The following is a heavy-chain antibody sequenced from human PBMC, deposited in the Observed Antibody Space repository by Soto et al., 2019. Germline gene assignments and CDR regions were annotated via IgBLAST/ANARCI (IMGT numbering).Heavy chain of an antibody. D-gene: IGHD7-27*01. Sequence: EVQLVESGGGLVNPGESLRLSCAASGFTFGAYSLSWVRQAPGKGLEWVSSINPSGTDIHYADSVEGRFTISRDNARSSLYLQMISLRVDDTAVYYCARDCLTGDPREAFDCWGQGTRVTVSS. V-gene: IGHV3-21*01. J-gene: IGHJ4*02. CDR2: INPSGTDI. CDR3: ARDCLTGDPREAFDC. CDR1: GFTFGAYS.